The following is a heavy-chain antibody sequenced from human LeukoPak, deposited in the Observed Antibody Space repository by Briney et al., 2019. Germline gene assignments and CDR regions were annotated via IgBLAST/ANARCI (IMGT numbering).Heavy chain of an antibody. CDR3: AKGSWIQLWSELEFDP. V-gene: IGHV3-30*02. CDR2: IRYDGSNK. Sequence: PGGSLRLSCAASGFTFSSYGMHWVRQAPGKGLEWVAFIRYDGSNKYYADSVKGRFTISRDNSKSTLYLQMNSLRAEDTAVYYCAKGSWIQLWSELEFDPWGQGTLVTVSS. D-gene: IGHD5-18*01. J-gene: IGHJ5*02. CDR1: GFTFSSYG.